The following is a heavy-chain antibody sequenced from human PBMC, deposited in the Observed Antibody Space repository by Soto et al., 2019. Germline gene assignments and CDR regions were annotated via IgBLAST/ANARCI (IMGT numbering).Heavy chain of an antibody. V-gene: IGHV3-21*01. D-gene: IGHD6-19*01. Sequence: EVQLVESGGGLVKPGGSLRLSCAASGFTFSSYSMNWVRQAPGKGLEWVSSITSSSSYIYYADSAKGRFTISRDNAKNSLYLQMNSLRAEETAVYYCASEQWAGGMDVWGQGTTVTVSS. J-gene: IGHJ6*02. CDR1: GFTFSSYS. CDR3: ASEQWAGGMDV. CDR2: ITSSSSYI.